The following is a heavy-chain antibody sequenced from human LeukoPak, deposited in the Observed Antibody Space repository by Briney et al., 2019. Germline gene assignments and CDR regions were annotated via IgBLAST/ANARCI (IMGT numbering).Heavy chain of an antibody. Sequence: GASMKVSCKASGYSFTGYFIYWVRQAPGQGLEWMGWINPNGGGTSCAQKFQGRVTMTRDTSISTAYMELSRLGSDDTAVYYCARRYSPTGPFDYWGQGTLVTVSS. CDR1: GYSFTGYF. J-gene: IGHJ4*02. D-gene: IGHD1-14*01. CDR3: ARRYSPTGPFDY. V-gene: IGHV1-2*02. CDR2: INPNGGGT.